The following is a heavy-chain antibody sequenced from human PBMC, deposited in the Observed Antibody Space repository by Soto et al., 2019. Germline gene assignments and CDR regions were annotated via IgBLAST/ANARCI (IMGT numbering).Heavy chain of an antibody. D-gene: IGHD6-19*01. CDR1: GFSLNTGGVG. J-gene: IGHJ4*02. V-gene: IGHV2-5*02. CDR3: ARRRGGFGGGWTTPYFDY. Sequence: QITLKESGPTVVKPTQTLTLTCSLSGFSLNTGGVGVGWIRQPPGKALEWLAVIYWDDDKSWNPSLRDRLTINRDAYDDQVVLTVTNMEPVDTGTYYCARRRGGFGGGWTTPYFDYWGQGTLVTVSS. CDR2: IYWDDDK.